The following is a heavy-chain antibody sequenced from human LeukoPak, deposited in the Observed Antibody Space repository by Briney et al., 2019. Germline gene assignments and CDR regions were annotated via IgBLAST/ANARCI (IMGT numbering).Heavy chain of an antibody. D-gene: IGHD1-26*01. V-gene: IGHV4-59*01. CDR1: GGSISTYY. J-gene: IGHJ5*02. Sequence: PSETLSLTCTVSGGSISTYYWSWIRQPPGKGLEWIGYIYYGGSTNYNPSLKGRVTISVDTSKNQFSLKLSSVTAADTAMYYCAREPLRAESRWFDPWGQGTLVTVSS. CDR3: AREPLRAESRWFDP. CDR2: IYYGGST.